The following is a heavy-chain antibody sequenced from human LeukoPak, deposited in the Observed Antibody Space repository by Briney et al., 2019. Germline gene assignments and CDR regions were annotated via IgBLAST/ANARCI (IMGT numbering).Heavy chain of an antibody. V-gene: IGHV5-51*01. CDR3: ARSVCSGSSCYLDY. D-gene: IGHD2-15*01. CDR2: ISPGDSDT. Sequence: GESLKISCKGSGYSFTRQWIGWVRQMPGKGLEWMGIISPGDSDTRYSPSFQGQVTISADKSINTAYLQWNSLKASDTAMYYCARSVCSGSSCYLDYWGQGTLVTVSS. J-gene: IGHJ4*02. CDR1: GYSFTRQW.